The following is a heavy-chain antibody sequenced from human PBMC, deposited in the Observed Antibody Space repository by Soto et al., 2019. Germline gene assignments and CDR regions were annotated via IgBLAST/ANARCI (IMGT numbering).Heavy chain of an antibody. J-gene: IGHJ4*02. CDR2: ISSISSTI. Sequence: EVQLVESGGGLVPPGGSLRLSCAASGFTFSSYSMNWVRQAPGKGLEWVSYISSISSTIYYADSVKGRFTISRDNAKNSLYLQMNSLRAEDTAVYYCARFPPFGVVPGFDYWGQGTLVTVSS. D-gene: IGHD3-3*01. V-gene: IGHV3-48*01. CDR1: GFTFSSYS. CDR3: ARFPPFGVVPGFDY.